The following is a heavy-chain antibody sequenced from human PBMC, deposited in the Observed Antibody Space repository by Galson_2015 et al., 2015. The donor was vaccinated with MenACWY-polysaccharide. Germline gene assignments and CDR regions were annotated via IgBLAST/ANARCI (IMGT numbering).Heavy chain of an antibody. V-gene: IGHV3-48*01. D-gene: IGHD3-22*01. CDR1: GFTFSSYS. CDR2: ISSSSSTI. Sequence: SLRLSCAASGFTFSSYSMNWVRQAPGKGLEWVSYISSSSSTIYHADSVKGRFTISRDNAKNSLYLQMNSLRAEDTAVYYCAREGHYYDRSAAFDIWGQGTMVTVSS. CDR3: AREGHYYDRSAAFDI. J-gene: IGHJ3*02.